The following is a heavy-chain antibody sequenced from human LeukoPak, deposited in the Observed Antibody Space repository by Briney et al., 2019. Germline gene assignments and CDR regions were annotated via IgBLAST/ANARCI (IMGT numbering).Heavy chain of an antibody. CDR1: GFTFDDYA. CDR3: AKGRITMVRANFDY. J-gene: IGHJ4*02. D-gene: IGHD3-10*01. V-gene: IGHV3-9*01. Sequence: GGSLRLSCAASGFTFDDYAMHWVRQAPRKGLEWVSGISWNSGSIGYADSVKGRFTISRDNAKNSLYLQMNSLRAEDTASYYCAKGRITMVRANFDYWGQGTLVTVSS. CDR2: ISWNSGSI.